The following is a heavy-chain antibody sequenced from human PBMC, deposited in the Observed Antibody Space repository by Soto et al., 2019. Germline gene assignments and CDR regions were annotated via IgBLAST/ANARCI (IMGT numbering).Heavy chain of an antibody. J-gene: IGHJ5*02. CDR1: GGSVSSGSYY. CDR3: AREKPEGSGRNWFDP. V-gene: IGHV4-61*01. CDR2: IYYSGST. D-gene: IGHD6-19*01. Sequence: SETLSLTCTVSGGSVSSGSYYWSWIRQPPGKGLEWIGYIYYSGSTNYNPSLKSRVTISVDTSKNQFSLKLSSVTAADTAVYYCAREKPEGSGRNWFDPWGQGTLVTVSS.